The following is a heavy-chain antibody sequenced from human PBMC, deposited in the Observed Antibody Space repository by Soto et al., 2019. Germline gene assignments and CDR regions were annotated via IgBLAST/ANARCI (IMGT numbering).Heavy chain of an antibody. V-gene: IGHV4-34*01. CDR2: INHSGSN. CDR1: GGSFSTYY. D-gene: IGHD3-9*01. Sequence: GTLCLTCVVSGGSFSTYYYNWIRQSPGKGLEWIGEINHSGSNNYSPSLKSRVTMSLDTSKNQFSLKLTSVTAADTAVYYCARGGSNDWQVAFDIWGQGTMVTVSS. J-gene: IGHJ3*02. CDR3: ARGGSNDWQVAFDI.